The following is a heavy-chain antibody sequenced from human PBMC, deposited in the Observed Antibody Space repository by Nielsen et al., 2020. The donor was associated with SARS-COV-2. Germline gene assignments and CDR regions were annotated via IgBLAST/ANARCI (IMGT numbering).Heavy chain of an antibody. V-gene: IGHV4-39*01. CDR3: ARQNGDYLYYYYYYMDV. J-gene: IGHJ6*03. CDR2: IYYSGST. CDR1: GGSISSSSYY. Sequence: SETLSLTCTVSGGSISSSSYYWGWIRQPPGKGLEWIGSIYYSGSTYYNPSLKSRVTISVDTSKNQFSLKLGSVTAADTAVYYCARQNGDYLYYYYYYMDVWGKGTTVTVSS. D-gene: IGHD4-17*01.